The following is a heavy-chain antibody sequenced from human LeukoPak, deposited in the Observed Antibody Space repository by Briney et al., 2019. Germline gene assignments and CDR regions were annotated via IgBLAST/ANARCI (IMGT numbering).Heavy chain of an antibody. J-gene: IGHJ3*02. CDR1: GGSISSSSYY. CDR3: ASGTPTYYYGSGSPLDAFDI. Sequence: SETLSLTCTVSGGSISSSSYYWGWIRQPPGKGLEWIGSIYYSGSTYYNPSLKSRVTISVDTSKNQFSLKLSSVTAADTAVYYCASGTPTYYYGSGSPLDAFDIWGQGTMVTVSS. D-gene: IGHD3-10*01. V-gene: IGHV4-39*07. CDR2: IYYSGST.